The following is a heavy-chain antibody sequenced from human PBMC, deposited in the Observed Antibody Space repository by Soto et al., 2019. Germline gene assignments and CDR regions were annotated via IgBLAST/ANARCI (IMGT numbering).Heavy chain of an antibody. D-gene: IGHD3-10*01. CDR3: AKDKYYYGSGSLLAPYYFDY. J-gene: IGHJ4*02. V-gene: IGHV3-23*01. Sequence: GGSLRLSCAASGFTFSSYAMSWVRQAPGKGLEWVSAISGSGGSTYYADSVKGRFTISRDNSKNTLYLQMNSLRAEDTAVYYCAKDKYYYGSGSLLAPYYFDYWGQGTLVTVSS. CDR1: GFTFSSYA. CDR2: ISGSGGST.